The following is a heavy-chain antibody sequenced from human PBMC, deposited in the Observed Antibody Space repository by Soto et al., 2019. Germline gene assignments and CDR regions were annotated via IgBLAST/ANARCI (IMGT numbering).Heavy chain of an antibody. V-gene: IGHV3-11*01. D-gene: IGHD1-26*01. CDR1: GFPFSDYY. CDR3: ARVGQDYYYGMDV. J-gene: IGHJ6*02. CDR2: MSSSGGDI. Sequence: GSLSLSCAASGFPFSDYYMTWIRQAPGKGLEWVSYMSSSGGDIYYADSVKGRFTISRDNAKDSLHLQMNSLRAEDTAVYYCARVGQDYYYGMDVWGQGTTVTVSS.